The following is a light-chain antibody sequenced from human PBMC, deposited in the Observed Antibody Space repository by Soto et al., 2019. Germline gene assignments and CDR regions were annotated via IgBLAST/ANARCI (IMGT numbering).Light chain of an antibody. Sequence: EVVLTQSPGTLSLSPGERATLSCRATQSVNSNFLAWYQHKPGQAPRLLIYGASSRATGTPDRFRGSGSGTDFTLTINSLDPEDFAVYYCQQYGRSVTFGGGTKVEIK. V-gene: IGKV3-20*01. CDR3: QQYGRSVT. CDR2: GAS. J-gene: IGKJ4*01. CDR1: QSVNSNF.